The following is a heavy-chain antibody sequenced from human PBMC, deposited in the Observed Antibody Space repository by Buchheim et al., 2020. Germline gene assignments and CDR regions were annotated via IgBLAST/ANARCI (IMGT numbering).Heavy chain of an antibody. CDR2: IYYSGST. CDR3: ARGTHDFWSGYYDY. D-gene: IGHD3-3*01. V-gene: IGHV4-59*01. J-gene: IGHJ4*02. Sequence: QVQLQESGPGLVKPSETLSLTCTVSGGSISSYYWSWIRQPPGKGLEWIGYIYYSGSTNYNPSLKSRVTISVDTSKNQFSLKLSSVTAADTAVYYCARGTHDFWSGYYDYWGQGTL. CDR1: GGSISSYY.